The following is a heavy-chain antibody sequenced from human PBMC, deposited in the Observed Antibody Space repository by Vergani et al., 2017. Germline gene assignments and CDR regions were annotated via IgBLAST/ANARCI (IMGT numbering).Heavy chain of an antibody. J-gene: IGHJ5*02. CDR2: LNPTTGHT. V-gene: IGHV1-46*02. D-gene: IGHD2-21*01. CDR1: GYIFKNYY. Sequence: VQLVQSGAEVRKPGASVTVSCTASGYIFKNYYIHWLRQAPGQAFEWMGILNPTTGHTTSAQKFMGRVDMTRDPSTDTTTRKVQMTLSSLRSEDTAVYYCAISIGYXAGATGRAYYFDHWGQGTRVTVSS. CDR3: AISIGYXAGATGRAYYFDH.